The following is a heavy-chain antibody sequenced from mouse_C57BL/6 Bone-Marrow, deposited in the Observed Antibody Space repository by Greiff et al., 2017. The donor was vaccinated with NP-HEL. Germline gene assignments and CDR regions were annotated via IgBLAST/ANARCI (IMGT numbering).Heavy chain of an antibody. CDR2: IDPENGDT. J-gene: IGHJ2*01. CDR3: TTSGLLHYFDY. V-gene: IGHV14-4*01. D-gene: IGHD2-3*01. CDR1: GFNIKDDY. Sequence: VQLQQSGAELVRPGASVKLSCTASGFNIKDDYMHWVKQRPEQGLEWIGWIDPENGDTEYASKFQGKATITADTSSNTAYLQLSSLTSEDTAVYYCTTSGLLHYFDYWGQGTTLTVSS.